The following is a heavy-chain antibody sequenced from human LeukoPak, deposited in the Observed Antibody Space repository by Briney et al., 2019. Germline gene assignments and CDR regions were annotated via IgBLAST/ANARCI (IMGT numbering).Heavy chain of an antibody. Sequence: ASVKVFCKASGYTFTGYYMHWVRQAPGQGLEWMGWINPNSGGTNYAQKFQGRVTMTRDTSISTAYMELSRLRSDDTAVYYCARPQYSSSWTTLDYWGQGTLVTVSS. CDR2: INPNSGGT. D-gene: IGHD6-13*01. J-gene: IGHJ4*02. CDR3: ARPQYSSSWTTLDY. V-gene: IGHV1-2*02. CDR1: GYTFTGYY.